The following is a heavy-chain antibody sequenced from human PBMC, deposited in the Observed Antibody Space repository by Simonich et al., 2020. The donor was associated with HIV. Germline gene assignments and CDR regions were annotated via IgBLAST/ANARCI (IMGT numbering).Heavy chain of an antibody. CDR3: ARADSTSLWLRGAFDY. J-gene: IGHJ4*02. CDR1: GFTFDDYA. V-gene: IGHV3-9*01. CDR2: ISWKSGKI. Sequence: EVQLVESGGGLVQPGRSLRLSCAASGFTFDDYAMHWVRQAPGKGLGLVSVISWKSGKIGYADSVKGRFTISRDNAKNSLDLQMNSLRAEDTALYYCARADSTSLWLRGAFDYWGQGTLVTVSS. D-gene: IGHD3-10*01.